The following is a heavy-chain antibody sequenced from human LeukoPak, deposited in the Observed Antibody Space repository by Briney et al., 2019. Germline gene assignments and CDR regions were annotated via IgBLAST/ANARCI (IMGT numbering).Heavy chain of an antibody. CDR2: IYYSGST. Sequence: SETLSLTCTVSGGSIRSYYWSWIRQPPGKGLEWIGYIYYSGSTNYNPSLKSRVTISVDTSKNQFSLKLSSVTAADTAVYYCASFGYSSGWNNWFDPWGQGTLVTVSS. D-gene: IGHD6-19*01. CDR3: ASFGYSSGWNNWFDP. CDR1: GGSIRSYY. V-gene: IGHV4-59*12. J-gene: IGHJ5*02.